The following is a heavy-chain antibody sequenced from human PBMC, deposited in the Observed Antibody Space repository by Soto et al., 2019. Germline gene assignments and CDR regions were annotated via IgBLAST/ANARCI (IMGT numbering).Heavy chain of an antibody. V-gene: IGHV4-34*01. CDR1: GGSFSGYY. CDR3: ARIRGYSYGYFDY. Sequence: PWETLSLTCAVYGGSFSGYYLSWIRQPPGKGLEWIGEINHSGSTNYNPSLKSRVTISVDTSKNQLSLKLSSVTAADTAVYYCARIRGYSYGYFDYWGQGTLVTVSS. D-gene: IGHD5-18*01. CDR2: INHSGST. J-gene: IGHJ4*02.